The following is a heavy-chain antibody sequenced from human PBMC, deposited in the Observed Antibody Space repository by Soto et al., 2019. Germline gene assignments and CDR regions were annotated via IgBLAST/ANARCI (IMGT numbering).Heavy chain of an antibody. CDR1: GFTFSSYG. J-gene: IGHJ4*02. V-gene: IGHV3-33*01. CDR3: ARDGDVNTGFRKDY. Sequence: GGSLRLSCAASGFTFSSYGMHWVRQAPGKGLEWVAFIWHDGGNKFYAESVKGRFTISRDNSKNTLYLQMTSLSAEDTAMYYCARDGDVNTGFRKDYWGQGTLVTVSS. CDR2: IWHDGGNK. D-gene: IGHD7-27*01.